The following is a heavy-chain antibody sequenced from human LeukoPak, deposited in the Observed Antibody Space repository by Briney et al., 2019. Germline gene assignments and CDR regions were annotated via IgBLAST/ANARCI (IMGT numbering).Heavy chain of an antibody. CDR1: GGSFSGYY. Sequence: PSETLSLTCAVYGGSFSGYYWSWIRQPPGKGLEWIGEINHSGSTNYNPSLKSRVTISVDTSKNQFSLKLSSVTAADTAVYYCARDLRLVGAGDNWFDPWGQGTLVTVSS. CDR2: INHSGST. D-gene: IGHD1-26*01. CDR3: ARDLRLVGAGDNWFDP. V-gene: IGHV4-34*01. J-gene: IGHJ5*02.